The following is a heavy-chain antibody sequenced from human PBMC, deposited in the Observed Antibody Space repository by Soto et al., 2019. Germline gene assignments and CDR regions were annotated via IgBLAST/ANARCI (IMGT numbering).Heavy chain of an antibody. V-gene: IGHV1-18*01. Sequence: QVQLVQSGAEVKKPGASVKVSCKASGYTFTSYGISWVRQAPGQGLEWMGWVNAYNGNTNYAQKFQGRVTMTTDTXXXXXXXXXXXXXXXXXXXXXXXXXXXXGRTGFDYWGQGTLVTVSS. D-gene: IGHD2-15*01. CDR3: XXXXXXGRTGFDY. J-gene: IGHJ4*02. CDR2: VNAYNGNT. CDR1: GYTFTSYG.